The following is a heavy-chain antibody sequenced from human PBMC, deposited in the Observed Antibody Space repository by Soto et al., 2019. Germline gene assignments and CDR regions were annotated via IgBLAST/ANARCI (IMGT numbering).Heavy chain of an antibody. CDR3: ARATISDPYDFWSGPYPRFDY. D-gene: IGHD3-3*01. J-gene: IGHJ4*02. V-gene: IGHV1-69*01. CDR2: IIPIFGTA. Sequence: GGSLRRSCAASGVTLSKSGIHWVRQAPGQGLEWMGGIIPIFGTANYAQKFQGRVTITADESTSTAYMELSSLRSEDTAVYYCARATISDPYDFWSGPYPRFDYWGQVTLVTVSS. CDR1: GVTLSKSG.